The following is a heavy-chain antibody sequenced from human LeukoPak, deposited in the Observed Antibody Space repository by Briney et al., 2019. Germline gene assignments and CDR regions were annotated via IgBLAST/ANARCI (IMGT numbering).Heavy chain of an antibody. Sequence: PGRSLRLSCAASGFTFSSYGMHWVRQAPGKGLEWVAFISCDGIDKYYADSVKGRFTISRDNSKNTLYLQMNSLRAEDTSVYYCAKIMGSYYDTSGPFDYWGQGTLVTVSS. CDR3: AKIMGSYYDTSGPFDY. V-gene: IGHV3-30*18. D-gene: IGHD3-22*01. J-gene: IGHJ4*02. CDR1: GFTFSSYG. CDR2: ISCDGIDK.